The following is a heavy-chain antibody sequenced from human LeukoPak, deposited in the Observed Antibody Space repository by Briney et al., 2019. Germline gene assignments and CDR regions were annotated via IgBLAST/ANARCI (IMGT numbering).Heavy chain of an antibody. CDR2: ISSSSSTI. Sequence: GGSLRLSCAASGFTFSSYSMNWVRQAPGKGLEWVSYISSSSSTIYYADSVKGRFTISRDNAKNSLCLQMNSLRAEDTAVYYCARDWRTTNYDPLYYFDYWGQGTLVTVSS. J-gene: IGHJ4*02. V-gene: IGHV3-48*01. CDR1: GFTFSSYS. D-gene: IGHD4/OR15-4a*01. CDR3: ARDWRTTNYDPLYYFDY.